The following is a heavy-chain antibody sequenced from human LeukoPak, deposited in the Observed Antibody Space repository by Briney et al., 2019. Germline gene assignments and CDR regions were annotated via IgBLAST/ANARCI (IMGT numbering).Heavy chain of an antibody. J-gene: IGHJ4*02. CDR2: INPNSGGT. Sequence: GASVKVSCKASGYTFTGYYMHWVRQAPGQGLEWMGWINPNSGGTNYAQKFQGRVTMTRDTSISTAYMELSRLRSDDTAVYYCAIWDCSSTSCRDFDYWGQGTLVTVSS. CDR1: GYTFTGYY. D-gene: IGHD2-2*01. CDR3: AIWDCSSTSCRDFDY. V-gene: IGHV1-2*02.